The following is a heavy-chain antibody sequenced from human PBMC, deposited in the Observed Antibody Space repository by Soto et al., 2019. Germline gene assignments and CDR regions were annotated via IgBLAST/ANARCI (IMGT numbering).Heavy chain of an antibody. CDR1: GFTFSSYW. V-gene: IGHV3-7*04. D-gene: IGHD1-26*01. CDR3: GRDLRDWDSGSYSYDY. J-gene: IGHJ4*02. CDR2: IKQDGGET. Sequence: EVQLVESGGGLVQPGGSLRLSCAASGFTFSSYWMSWVRQAPGKGLEWVANIKQDGGETYYVDSVKGRFTISRDNAKNSLYLQMNSLRAEDTAVYYCGRDLRDWDSGSYSYDYWGQGTLVTVSS.